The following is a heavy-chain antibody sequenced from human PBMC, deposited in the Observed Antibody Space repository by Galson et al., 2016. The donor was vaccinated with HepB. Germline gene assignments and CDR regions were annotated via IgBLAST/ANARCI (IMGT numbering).Heavy chain of an antibody. J-gene: IGHJ4*02. V-gene: IGHV3-15*01. CDR2: ITSESDGETT. Sequence: SLRLSCAASGFTFSNVYMNWVRQAPGRGPEWVGRITSESDGETTHYATPVKGRFTISRDDSRNTLYLQMNSLKIEDTAVYYCTADWWSFGELLDYWGQGTLVTVSS. D-gene: IGHD3-10*01. CDR3: TADWWSFGELLDY. CDR1: GFTFSNVY.